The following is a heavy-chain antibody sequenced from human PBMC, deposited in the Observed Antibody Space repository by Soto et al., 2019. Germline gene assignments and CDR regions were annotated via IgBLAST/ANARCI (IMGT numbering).Heavy chain of an antibody. CDR2: INPRGLTK. CDR3: ATWYGNHYFGLDV. D-gene: IGHD6-13*01. V-gene: IGHV3-48*01. Sequence: VQLVESGGALVQPGGSLRLSCAASGYSFDAYIMNWVRQAPGKGLEWVSSINPRGLTKFYADSVRGRFTISIDDASSSLFLQMNNLRAEDTAVYYCATWYGNHYFGLDVWGQGTTVTVSS. J-gene: IGHJ6*02. CDR1: GYSFDAYI.